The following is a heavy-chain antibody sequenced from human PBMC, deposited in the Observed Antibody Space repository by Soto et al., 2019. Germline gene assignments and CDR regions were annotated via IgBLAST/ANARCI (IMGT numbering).Heavy chain of an antibody. J-gene: IGHJ4*02. CDR3: ARTSGGRDILTGYPRRYFDY. CDR2: IYYSGST. CDR1: GGSISSGGYY. D-gene: IGHD3-9*01. V-gene: IGHV4-31*03. Sequence: SETLSLTCTVSGGSISSGGYYWSWIRQHPGKGLEWIGYIYYSGSTYYNPSLKSRVTISVDTSKNQFSLKLSSVTAADTAVYYCARTSGGRDILTGYPRRYFDYWGQGTLVTVSS.